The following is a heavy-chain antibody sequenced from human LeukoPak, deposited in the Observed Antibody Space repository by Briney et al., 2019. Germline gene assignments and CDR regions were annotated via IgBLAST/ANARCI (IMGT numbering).Heavy chain of an antibody. V-gene: IGHV4-39*01. Sequence: PSETLSLTCSVSGDSVRNDFYYWGWIRQPPGKGLEWVACLSHAGNTWYNPSLESRLSISVDTSKNQFSLKFSSVTAADTALYWCARHNAPRRVGFDFWGQGILVTVSS. CDR2: LSHAGNT. CDR1: GDSVRNDFYY. J-gene: IGHJ4*02. D-gene: IGHD2-2*01. CDR3: ARHNAPRRVGFDF.